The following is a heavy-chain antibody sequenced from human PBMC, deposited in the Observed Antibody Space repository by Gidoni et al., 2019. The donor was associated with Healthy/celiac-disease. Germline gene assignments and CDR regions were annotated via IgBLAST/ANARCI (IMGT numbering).Heavy chain of an antibody. J-gene: IGHJ3*02. CDR2: ILYDGSNK. D-gene: IGHD3-22*01. CDR1: GFTFSSYG. CDR3: ARDRYYDSSGYYQVDAFDI. Sequence: QVQLVESGGGVVQPGRSLRLSCAASGFTFSSYGMHWVRQAPGKGLEWVAVILYDGSNKYYADSVKGRFTISRDNSKNTLYLQMNSLRAEDTAVYYCARDRYYDSSGYYQVDAFDIWGQGTMVTVSS. V-gene: IGHV3-33*01.